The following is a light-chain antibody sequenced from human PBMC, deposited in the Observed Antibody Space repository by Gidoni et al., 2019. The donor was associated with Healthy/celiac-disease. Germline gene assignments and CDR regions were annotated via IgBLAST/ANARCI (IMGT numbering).Light chain of an antibody. J-gene: IGKJ1*01. Sequence: EIVMTQSPATLSGSPGERATLSCRSSQSGISNLAWYQQKTGQAPRLLIYGASTRATGSPARFSGSGSGTEFTLTISSLQSEDFAVYYCQQYNNWPTWTFGQGTKVEIK. CDR3: QQYNNWPTWT. CDR2: GAS. CDR1: QSGISN. V-gene: IGKV3-15*01.